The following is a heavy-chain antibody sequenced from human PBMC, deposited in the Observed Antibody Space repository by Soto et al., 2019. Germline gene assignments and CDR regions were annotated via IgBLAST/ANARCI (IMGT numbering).Heavy chain of an antibody. V-gene: IGHV3-33*01. CDR1: GFTFSNYG. J-gene: IGHJ6*02. CDR3: ASDIAGASDSYGLDV. D-gene: IGHD1-26*01. Sequence: PGGSLRLSCAASGFTFSNYGMHWVRQAPGKGLEWVAIIWHDGNNKYYADSVRGRFIISRDNSKNRLYLQMNSLRAEDTAVYYCASDIAGASDSYGLDVWGPGTPLTVYS. CDR2: IWHDGNNK.